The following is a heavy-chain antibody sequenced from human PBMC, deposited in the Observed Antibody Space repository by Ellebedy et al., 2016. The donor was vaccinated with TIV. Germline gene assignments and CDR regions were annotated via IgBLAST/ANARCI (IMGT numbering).Heavy chain of an antibody. V-gene: IGHV3-66*01. CDR1: ELTVSSTY. Sequence: GGSLRLSCAAPELTVSSTYMSWVRQAPGKGLEWVSVIFIDGTTYYADSVRGRFTISRDTSKNTLYIQMDSLRAEDTALYYCATETYNDVDLDVWGIFETWGQGTMVTVSS. J-gene: IGHJ3*02. CDR2: IFIDGTT. D-gene: IGHD3-16*01. CDR3: ATETYNDVDLDVWGIFET.